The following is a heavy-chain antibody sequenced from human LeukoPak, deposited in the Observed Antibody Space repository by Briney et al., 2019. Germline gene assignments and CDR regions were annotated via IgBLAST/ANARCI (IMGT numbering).Heavy chain of an antibody. Sequence: PSETLSHTCTVPGGSISSYYWSWIRQPPGKGLEGIGYIYYSGSTNYNPSLKSRVTISVDTSKNQFSLKLSSVTAADTAVYYCARSGIDFWSGYSQFDYGGQGPLVTVSS. CDR2: IYYSGST. D-gene: IGHD3-3*01. V-gene: IGHV4-59*01. J-gene: IGHJ4*02. CDR3: ARSGIDFWSGYSQFDY. CDR1: GGSISSYY.